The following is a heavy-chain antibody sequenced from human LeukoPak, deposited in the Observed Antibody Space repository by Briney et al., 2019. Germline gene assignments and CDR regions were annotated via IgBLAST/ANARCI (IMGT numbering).Heavy chain of an antibody. CDR2: IYYSGST. Sequence: SETLSLTCTVSGGSISSSSYCWGWIRQPPGKGLEWIGSIYYSGSTYYNPSLKSRVTISVATSKNPFSLKLSSVTAADTAVYSCARHRMYYYDSSGRGVADAFDIWGQGTMVTVSS. J-gene: IGHJ3*02. D-gene: IGHD3-22*01. CDR3: ARHRMYYYDSSGRGVADAFDI. CDR1: GGSISSSSYC. V-gene: IGHV4-39*01.